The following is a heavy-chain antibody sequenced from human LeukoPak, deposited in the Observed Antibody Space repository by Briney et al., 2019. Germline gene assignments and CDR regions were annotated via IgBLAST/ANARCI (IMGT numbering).Heavy chain of an antibody. CDR3: ARHTQLLVPFDY. CDR2: IYYSGST. D-gene: IGHD6-13*01. Sequence: SETLSLTCSVSGGSISSYYWSWIRQPPGKGLEWIGYIYYSGSTNYNPSLKSRVTISVDTSKNQFSLKLSSVTAADTAVYYCARHTQLLVPFDYWGQGTLVTVSS. CDR1: GGSISSYY. J-gene: IGHJ4*02. V-gene: IGHV4-59*08.